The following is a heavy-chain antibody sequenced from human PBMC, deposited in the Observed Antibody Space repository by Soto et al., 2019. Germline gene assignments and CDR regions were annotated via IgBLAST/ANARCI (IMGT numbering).Heavy chain of an antibody. CDR2: INHSGST. J-gene: IGHJ6*02. D-gene: IGHD3-10*01. Sequence: QVQLQQWGAGLLKPSETLSLTCAVYGGSFSGYYWSWIRQPPGKGLEWIGEINHSGSTNYNPSLKSRVTISVDTSKNQFSLKLSSVTAADTAVYYCARYGSGSYYNPRRYYGMDVWGQGTTVTVSS. V-gene: IGHV4-34*01. CDR1: GGSFSGYY. CDR3: ARYGSGSYYNPRRYYGMDV.